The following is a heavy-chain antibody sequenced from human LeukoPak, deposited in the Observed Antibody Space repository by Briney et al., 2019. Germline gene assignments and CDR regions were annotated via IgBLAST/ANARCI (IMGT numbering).Heavy chain of an antibody. CDR1: GFTVSSNY. J-gene: IGHJ4*02. CDR3: AKAEGSGNQPFDY. D-gene: IGHD3-10*01. Sequence: GGSLRLSCAASGFTVSSNYMSWVRQAPGKGLEWVSHSGGGGTVYYADSVKGRFTISRDNSKNMLYLQMSSLRVEDTAEYSCAKAEGSGNQPFDYWGQGTLVTVSS. CDR2: SGGGGTV. V-gene: IGHV3-53*01.